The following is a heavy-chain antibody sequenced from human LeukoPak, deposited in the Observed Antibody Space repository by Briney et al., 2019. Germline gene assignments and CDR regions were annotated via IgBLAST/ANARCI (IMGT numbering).Heavy chain of an antibody. J-gene: IGHJ4*02. CDR3: ARARASGRSGFDY. D-gene: IGHD2-15*01. V-gene: IGHV3-48*02. CDR2: ISSSSTI. Sequence: GGSLRLSCVASGLTVSSYSMNWVRQAPGKGLEWVSYISSSSTIYYADSVKGRFTISRDNAKNSLDLQMNSLRDEDTAVYYCARARASGRSGFDYWGQGTLVTVSS. CDR1: GLTVSSYS.